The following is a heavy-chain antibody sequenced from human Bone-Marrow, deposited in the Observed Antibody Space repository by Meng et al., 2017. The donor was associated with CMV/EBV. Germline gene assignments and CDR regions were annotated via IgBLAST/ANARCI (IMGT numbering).Heavy chain of an antibody. J-gene: IGHJ3*02. CDR2: IKQDGSEK. Sequence: GGSLRLSCAASGFTFSSYGMHWVRQAPGKGLEWVANIKQDGSEKYYVDSVKGRFTISRDNAKNSLYLQMNSLRAEDTAVYYCARKGVAGAFDIWGQGTMVTVSS. CDR1: GFTFSSYG. V-gene: IGHV3-7*01. CDR3: ARKGVAGAFDI. D-gene: IGHD2-15*01.